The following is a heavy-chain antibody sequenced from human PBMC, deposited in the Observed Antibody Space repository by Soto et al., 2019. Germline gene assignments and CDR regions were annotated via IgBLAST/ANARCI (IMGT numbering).Heavy chain of an antibody. Sequence: QVQLVQSGAEVKKPGSSVKVSCKISGGTFSRYSISWVRQAPGQGLEWMGGIVPIFGTTNYAQKFQDRVTITTDESATTAHMELRTLRSEDTAVYYCARPYEGGYSSNHHYYYALDVWGQGTAVTVSS. D-gene: IGHD3-22*01. J-gene: IGHJ6*02. CDR1: GGTFSRYS. CDR3: ARPYEGGYSSNHHYYYALDV. V-gene: IGHV1-69*01. CDR2: IVPIFGTT.